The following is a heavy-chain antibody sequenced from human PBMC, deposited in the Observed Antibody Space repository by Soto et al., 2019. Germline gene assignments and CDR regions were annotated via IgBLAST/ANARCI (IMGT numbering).Heavy chain of an antibody. J-gene: IGHJ4*02. Sequence: QITLKESGPTLVKPTQTLTLTCTFSGFSLNTDGVAVGWIRQPPGKALEWLALIYWDDDKRYSPSLKSRLTITKDTSKNQVVLTMTNMDPVDTATYYCARSDSTGYYFGYFDYWGQGTLVTVSS. V-gene: IGHV2-5*02. CDR2: IYWDDDK. D-gene: IGHD3-22*01. CDR1: GFSLNTDGVA. CDR3: ARSDSTGYYFGYFDY.